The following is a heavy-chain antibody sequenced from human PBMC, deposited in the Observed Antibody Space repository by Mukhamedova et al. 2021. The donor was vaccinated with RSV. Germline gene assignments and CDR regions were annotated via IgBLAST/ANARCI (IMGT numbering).Heavy chain of an antibody. J-gene: IGHJ4*02. Sequence: AEYMGGRFTISRDNAKNSLYLQMNSLGAEDTAFYHCARVLDYNYGVSDYWGQGTLVTVSS. D-gene: IGHD5-18*01. V-gene: IGHV3-20*01. CDR3: ARVLDYNYGVSDY.